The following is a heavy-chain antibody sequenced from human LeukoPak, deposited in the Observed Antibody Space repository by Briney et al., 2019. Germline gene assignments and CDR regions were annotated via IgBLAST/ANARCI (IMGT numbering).Heavy chain of an antibody. J-gene: IGHJ4*02. Sequence: ASVKVSCKASGGTFSSYAISWVRQAPGQGLEWMGGIIPIFGTANYAQKFQGRVTITADESTSTDYMELSSLRSEDTAVYYCAREQAVGSIDYWGQGTLVTVSS. V-gene: IGHV1-69*13. D-gene: IGHD2-15*01. CDR1: GGTFSSYA. CDR2: IIPIFGTA. CDR3: AREQAVGSIDY.